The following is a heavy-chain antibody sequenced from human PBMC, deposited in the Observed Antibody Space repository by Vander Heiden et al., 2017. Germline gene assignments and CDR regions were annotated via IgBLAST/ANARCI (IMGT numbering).Heavy chain of an antibody. V-gene: IGHV3-21*01. Sequence: EVQLVESGGGLVKPGGSLRLSCAASGFTFSSYSMNWVRKAPGKGWEWVSSISSSSSYIYYADSVKGRFTISRDNAKNSLYLQMNSLRAEDTAVYYCAREIGYYGSGVAFDIWGQGTMVTVSS. D-gene: IGHD3-10*01. CDR3: AREIGYYGSGVAFDI. CDR2: ISSSSSYI. J-gene: IGHJ3*02. CDR1: GFTFSSYS.